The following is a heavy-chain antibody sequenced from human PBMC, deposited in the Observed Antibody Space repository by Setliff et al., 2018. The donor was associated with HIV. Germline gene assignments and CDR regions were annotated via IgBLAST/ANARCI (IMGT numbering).Heavy chain of an antibody. D-gene: IGHD4-4*01. CDR3: ARELDNSDNSDPFDV. CDR2: IYYSGTT. CDR1: GDSIRNSRDY. J-gene: IGHJ3*01. Sequence: SETLSLTCSVSGDSIRNSRDYWGWIRQPPGKGLEWIGNIYYSGTTYYNPSLNSRVTISVDRSRNHFSLRLSAVTAADTAVYYCARELDNSDNSDPFDVWGQGTMVTVSS. V-gene: IGHV4-39*02.